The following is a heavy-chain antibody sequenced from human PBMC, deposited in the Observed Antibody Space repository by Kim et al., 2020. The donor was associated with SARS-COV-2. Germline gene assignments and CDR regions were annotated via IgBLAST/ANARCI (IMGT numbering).Heavy chain of an antibody. Sequence: SETLSLTCTVSNDSISYGGYYWTWIRQLPGKCLEWIGYIYFGGRSLYNPSLKSRLTISLDASQNQFSLKLTSVTAADTAVYYCAKGYLYWGQGALVTVSS. D-gene: IGHD2-15*01. J-gene: IGHJ4*02. CDR1: NDSISYGGYY. CDR3: AKGYLY. V-gene: IGHV4-31*03. CDR2: IYFGGRS.